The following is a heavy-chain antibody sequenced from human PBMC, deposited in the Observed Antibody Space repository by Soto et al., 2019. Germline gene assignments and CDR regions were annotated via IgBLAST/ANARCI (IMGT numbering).Heavy chain of an antibody. J-gene: IGHJ6*03. D-gene: IGHD3-16*01. V-gene: IGHV3-48*01. Sequence: GGSLRLSCAASGFTFSSYSMNWVRQAPGKGLEWVSYISSSSTIYYADSVTGRFTISRDNAKNSLYLQMNSLRAEDTAVYYCARDYIWGSSPYYMDVWGKGTTVTVSS. CDR1: GFTFSSYS. CDR3: ARDYIWGSSPYYMDV. CDR2: ISSSSTI.